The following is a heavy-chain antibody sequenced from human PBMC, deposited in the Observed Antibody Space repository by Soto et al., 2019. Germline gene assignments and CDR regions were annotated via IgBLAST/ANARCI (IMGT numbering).Heavy chain of an antibody. CDR3: AREGACTGNTCYVGYFDY. J-gene: IGHJ4*02. CDR1: GGSISYYY. V-gene: IGHV4-59*01. D-gene: IGHD2-2*01. CDR2: IYYSGST. Sequence: SGTLSLTCTVSGGSISYYYWSWIRQSPGKGLEWIGYIYYSGSTDYNPSLKSRVTISVEKSKRQFSLKLNSVTTADTAVYYCAREGACTGNTCYVGYFDYWGQGALVTVSS.